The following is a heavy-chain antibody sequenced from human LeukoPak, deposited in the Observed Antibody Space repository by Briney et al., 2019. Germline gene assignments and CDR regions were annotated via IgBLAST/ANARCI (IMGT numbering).Heavy chain of an antibody. D-gene: IGHD1-26*01. CDR2: INPNSGGT. V-gene: IGHV1-2*02. CDR1: GYTFTGYY. Sequence: ASVKVSCKASGYTFTGYYMHWVRQAPGQGLEWMGWINPNSGGTNYAQKFQGRVTMTRDTPISTAYMELSRLRSDDTAVYYCSSGSYAFNWFDPWGQGTLVTVSS. CDR3: SSGSYAFNWFDP. J-gene: IGHJ5*02.